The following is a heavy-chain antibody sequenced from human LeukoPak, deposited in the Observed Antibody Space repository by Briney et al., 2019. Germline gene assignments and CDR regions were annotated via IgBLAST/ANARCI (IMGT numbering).Heavy chain of an antibody. D-gene: IGHD3-10*01. CDR1: GGSISSGSYY. V-gene: IGHV4-61*02. J-gene: IGHJ4*02. CDR2: IYTSGST. CDR3: ASSDYYGSGSYYNLHFDY. Sequence: SETLSLTCTVSGGSISSGSYYWSWIRQPAGKGLEWIGRIYTSGSTNYNPSLKSRVTISVDTSKNQFSLKLSSVTAADTAVYYCASSDYYGSGSYYNLHFDYWGQGTLVTVSS.